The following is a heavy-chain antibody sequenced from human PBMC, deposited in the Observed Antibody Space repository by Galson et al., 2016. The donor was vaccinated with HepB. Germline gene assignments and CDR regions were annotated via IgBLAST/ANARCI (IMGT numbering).Heavy chain of an antibody. CDR2: ISGSGGST. V-gene: IGHV3-23*01. Sequence: SLRLSCAASGFGFTFSSYDMNWVRQAPGKGLEWVSYISGSGGSTDYADSVKGRFTISRDNSKNTLFLQMNSLRAEDTAVFYCAKDLSYNQHAFDIWGHGTMVSVSS. CDR3: AKDLSYNQHAFDI. J-gene: IGHJ3*02. D-gene: IGHD5-24*01. CDR1: GFGFTFSSYD.